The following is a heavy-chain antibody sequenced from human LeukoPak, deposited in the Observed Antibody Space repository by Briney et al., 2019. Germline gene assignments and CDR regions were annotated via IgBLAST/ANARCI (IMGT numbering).Heavy chain of an antibody. CDR3: AKDGVSGKIQQLVPHWYFDL. V-gene: IGHV3-30*18. CDR2: ISYDGSNK. D-gene: IGHD6-13*01. CDR1: GFTFSSYG. J-gene: IGHJ2*01. Sequence: PGRSLRLSCAASGFTFSSYGMHWVRQAPGKGLEWVAVISYDGSNKYYADSVKGRFTISRDNSKNTLYLQMNSLRAEDTAVYYCAKDGVSGKIQQLVPHWYFDLWGRGTLVTVSS.